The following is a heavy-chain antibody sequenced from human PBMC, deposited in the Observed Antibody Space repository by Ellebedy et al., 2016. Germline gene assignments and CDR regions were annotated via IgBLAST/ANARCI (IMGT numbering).Heavy chain of an antibody. J-gene: IGHJ4*02. Sequence: GESLKISCEGSGYIFTNYWIAWVRQMPGKGLEWMGIIYPGDSDTRYSPSFQGQVTISADKSIDTAYLQWSSLKASDTAMYYCARHDHYGSGRPLGYWGQGTLVTVSS. CDR1: GYIFTNYW. V-gene: IGHV5-51*01. CDR3: ARHDHYGSGRPLGY. D-gene: IGHD3-10*01. CDR2: IYPGDSDT.